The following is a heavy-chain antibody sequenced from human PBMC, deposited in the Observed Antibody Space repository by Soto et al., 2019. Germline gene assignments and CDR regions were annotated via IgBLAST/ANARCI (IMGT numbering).Heavy chain of an antibody. J-gene: IGHJ4*02. CDR1: GGSISSYY. V-gene: IGHV4-59*12. CDR2: INHTLIT. Sequence: PSETRSLTCTVSGGSISSYYWSWIRQPPGKGLEWIGEINHTLITYYNPSHKSRFVIPLDPSQNHFSLRLSSVTAADTAVFFCARYLFGGKRWPNFDYWGQGPLVTVSS. CDR3: ARYLFGGKRWPNFDY. D-gene: IGHD3-3*01.